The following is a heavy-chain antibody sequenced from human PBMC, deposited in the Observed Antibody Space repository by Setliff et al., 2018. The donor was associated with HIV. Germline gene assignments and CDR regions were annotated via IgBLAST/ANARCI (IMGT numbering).Heavy chain of an antibody. D-gene: IGHD1-7*01. J-gene: IGHJ2*01. CDR1: GGSISSYY. CDR2: ISYTGST. V-gene: IGHV4-39*07. Sequence: SETLSLTCSVSGGSISSYYWGWIRQPPGKGLEWIGTISYTGSTNYNPSLKSRVTISVDTSKNQFSLKLSSVTAADTAVYYCARALGSRYNWNYRYWYFDLWGRGTLVTVSS. CDR3: ARALGSRYNWNYRYWYFDL.